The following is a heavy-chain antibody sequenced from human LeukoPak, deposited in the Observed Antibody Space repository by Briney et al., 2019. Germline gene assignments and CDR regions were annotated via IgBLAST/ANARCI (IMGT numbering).Heavy chain of an antibody. CDR1: GFTFSSYA. J-gene: IGHJ4*02. CDR3: AKQLRYCSDGSCYFPY. CDR2: IPYDGSNR. D-gene: IGHD2-15*01. Sequence: GGSLRLSCAASGFTFSSYAMHWVRQAPGKGLEWVALIPYDGSNRYYADSVQGRFTISRDNSKSTLCLQMNSLRAEDTAVYYCAKQLRYCSDGSCYFPYWGQGTLVTVSS. V-gene: IGHV3-30*04.